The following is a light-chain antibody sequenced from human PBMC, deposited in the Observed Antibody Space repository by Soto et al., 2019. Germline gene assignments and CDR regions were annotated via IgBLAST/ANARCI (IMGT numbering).Light chain of an antibody. J-gene: IGLJ3*02. CDR1: SSDVGSYNL. CDR2: ESS. CDR3: CSYVGSSTLV. Sequence: QSALNQPASVSGSPGQSITISCPGTSSDVGSYNLVSWYRQHPGKAPKLMIYESSKRPSGLSNRFSGSKSGNTASLTISGLQAEDEADYYCCSYVGSSTLVFGGGTKLTVL. V-gene: IGLV2-23*01.